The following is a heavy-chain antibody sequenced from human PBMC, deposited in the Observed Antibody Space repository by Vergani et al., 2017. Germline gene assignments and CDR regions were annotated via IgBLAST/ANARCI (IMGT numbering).Heavy chain of an antibody. CDR2: ISWNSGSI. Sequence: EVQLLESGGGLVQPGGSLRLSCAASGFTFSSYAMSWVRQAPGKGLEWVSGISWNSGSIGYADSVKGRFTISRDNAKNSLYLQMNSLRAEDTALYYCAKTKGRYSSGWYQDYWGQGTLVTVSS. CDR1: GFTFSSYA. CDR3: AKTKGRYSSGWYQDY. J-gene: IGHJ4*02. D-gene: IGHD6-19*01. V-gene: IGHV3-9*01.